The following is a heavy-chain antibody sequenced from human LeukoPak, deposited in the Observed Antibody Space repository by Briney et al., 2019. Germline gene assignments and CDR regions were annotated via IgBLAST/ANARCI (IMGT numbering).Heavy chain of an antibody. CDR2: ISWNSGSI. Sequence: LRLSCAASGFTFDDYAMHWVRQAPGKGLEWVSGISWNSGSIGYADSVKGRFTISRDNAKNSLYLQMNSLRAEDTALYYCAKGLIVVVTAPFDYWGQGTLVTVSS. CDR1: GFTFDDYA. D-gene: IGHD2-21*02. CDR3: AKGLIVVVTAPFDY. V-gene: IGHV3-9*01. J-gene: IGHJ4*02.